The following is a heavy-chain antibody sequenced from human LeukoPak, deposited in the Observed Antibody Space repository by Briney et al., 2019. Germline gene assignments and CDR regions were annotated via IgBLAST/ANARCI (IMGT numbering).Heavy chain of an antibody. V-gene: IGHV4-59*01. Sequence: SETLSLTCTVSGGSISSYYWSWIRQPPGKGLEWIGYIYYSGSTNYNPSLKSRVTISVDTSKNQFSLKLSSVTAADTAVYYCARASKDGYNFGYYFDYWGQGTLVTVSS. CDR2: IYYSGST. J-gene: IGHJ4*02. D-gene: IGHD5-24*01. CDR3: ARASKDGYNFGYYFDY. CDR1: GGSISSYY.